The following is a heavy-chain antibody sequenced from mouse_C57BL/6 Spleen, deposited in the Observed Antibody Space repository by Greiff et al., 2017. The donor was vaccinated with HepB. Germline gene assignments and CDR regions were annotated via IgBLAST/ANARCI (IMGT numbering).Heavy chain of an antibody. J-gene: IGHJ4*01. CDR1: GYTFTSYW. V-gene: IGHV1-50*01. CDR3: ARGGVVATRAMDY. Sequence: VQLQQSGAELVKPGASVKLSCKASGYTFTSYWMQWVKQRPGQGLEWIGEIDPSDSYTNYNQKFKGKATLTVDTSSSTAYMQLSSLTSEDSAVYYCARGGVVATRAMDYWGQGTSVTVSS. D-gene: IGHD1-1*01. CDR2: IDPSDSYT.